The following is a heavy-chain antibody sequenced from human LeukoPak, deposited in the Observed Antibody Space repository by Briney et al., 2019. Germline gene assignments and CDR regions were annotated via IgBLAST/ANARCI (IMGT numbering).Heavy chain of an antibody. D-gene: IGHD6-13*01. CDR2: INPNSGGT. V-gene: IGHV1-2*02. Sequence: ASVKVSCKASGYTFTGYYMHWVRQAAGQGLERMGWINPNSGGTNYAQKFQGRVTMTRDTSISTAYMELSRLRSDDTAVYYCARTPHLAAADDWGQGTLVTVSS. CDR3: ARTPHLAAADD. CDR1: GYTFTGYY. J-gene: IGHJ4*02.